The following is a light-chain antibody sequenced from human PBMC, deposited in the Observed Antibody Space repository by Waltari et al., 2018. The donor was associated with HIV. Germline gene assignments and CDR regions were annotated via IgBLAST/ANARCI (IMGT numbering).Light chain of an antibody. J-gene: IGLJ1*01. Sequence: QSALTQPASVSGSPGQSITISCPGTSSGVGNYKYVSGYRQDPGKAPKVVIYEVSNRPSGVSNRFSGSKSGNTASLTISGLRAEDEADYFCSSYTAASSLYVFGTGTKVTVL. CDR2: EVS. V-gene: IGLV2-14*01. CDR3: SSYTAASSLYV. CDR1: SSGVGNYKY.